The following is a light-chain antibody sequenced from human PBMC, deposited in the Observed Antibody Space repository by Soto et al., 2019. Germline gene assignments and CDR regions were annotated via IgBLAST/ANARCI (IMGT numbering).Light chain of an antibody. CDR2: DAS. Sequence: DIQMTQSPSSLSASVGDRVTITCQASQDISNYLNWYQQKPGKAPKLLIYDASNLETGVPSRFSGSGSGTDFTFTISSLEPEDIAVYYCQQYDSYPLTFGGGTKVDI. CDR3: QQYDSYPLT. V-gene: IGKV1-33*01. J-gene: IGKJ4*01. CDR1: QDISNY.